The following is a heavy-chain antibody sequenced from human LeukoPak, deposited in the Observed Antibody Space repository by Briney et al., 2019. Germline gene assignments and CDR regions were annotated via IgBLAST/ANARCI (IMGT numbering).Heavy chain of an antibody. V-gene: IGHV3-15*07. Sequence: GGSLRLSCAASGFTFSSTWMHWVRRPPGKGLVWVARIKSKTDGGTTDYAAPVKGRFTISRDDSKNTLYLQMNSLKTEDTAVYYCTTNPGEFDYWGQGTLVTVSS. CDR2: IKSKTDGGTT. CDR1: GFTFSSTW. J-gene: IGHJ4*02. CDR3: TTNPGEFDY.